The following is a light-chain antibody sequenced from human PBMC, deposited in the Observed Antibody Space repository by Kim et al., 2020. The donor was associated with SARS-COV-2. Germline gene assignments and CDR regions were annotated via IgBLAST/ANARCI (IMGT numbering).Light chain of an antibody. Sequence: SPGERARLSCVSGHSANSGYLACYQQKPGQSPRLLIYDTSSRATGIPDRFSGSGSGTDFTLTISRLEPEDFALYYCQQYGSSPRTFGQGTKVEIK. CDR2: DTS. CDR1: HSANSGY. CDR3: QQYGSSPRT. J-gene: IGKJ1*01. V-gene: IGKV3-20*01.